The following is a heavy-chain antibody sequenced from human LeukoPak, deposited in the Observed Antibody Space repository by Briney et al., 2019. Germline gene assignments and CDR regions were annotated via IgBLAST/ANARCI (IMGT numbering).Heavy chain of an antibody. CDR1: GYSFTTYW. J-gene: IGHJ4*02. D-gene: IGHD2-2*01. CDR2: IYPGDSDT. Sequence: GESLKISCRGSGYSFTTYWIGWVRQMPGKGLEWMGIIYPGDSDTRYSPSFQGQVTTSADKSINTTYLQWSSLKASDTAMYYCARRQGCSSTSCPPDYWGQGTLVTVSS. CDR3: ARRQGCSSTSCPPDY. V-gene: IGHV5-51*01.